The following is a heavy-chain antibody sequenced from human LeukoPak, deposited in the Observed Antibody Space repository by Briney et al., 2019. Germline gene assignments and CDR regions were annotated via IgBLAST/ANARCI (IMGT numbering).Heavy chain of an antibody. D-gene: IGHD1-26*01. CDR1: GFTFSSNW. CDR3: ARGYYDHCFDY. CDR2: INSDGSST. V-gene: IGHV3-74*01. J-gene: IGHJ4*02. Sequence: PGGSLRLSCAASGFTFSSNWMHWVRQAPGKGLVWVSRINSDGSSTSYADSVKGRFTISRDNAKNTLYLQMNSLRAEDTAVYYCARGYYDHCFDYWGQGTLVTVSS.